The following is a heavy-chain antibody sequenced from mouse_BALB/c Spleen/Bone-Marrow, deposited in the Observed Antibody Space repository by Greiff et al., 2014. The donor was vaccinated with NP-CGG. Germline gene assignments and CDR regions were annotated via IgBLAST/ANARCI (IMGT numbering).Heavy chain of an antibody. J-gene: IGHJ3*01. D-gene: IGHD2-3*01. CDR1: GFNIKDTF. Sequence: EVQLQQSGADLVKPGASVKLSCTTSGFNIKDTFMHWVKQRPEQGLEWIGRIDPASDNTKYDPKFQGKATITVDTSSNKVSLQLSGLTSEDTAVYYCAHDAPFTYWGQGTLVTVSA. V-gene: IGHV14-3*02. CDR2: IDPASDNT. CDR3: AHDAPFTY.